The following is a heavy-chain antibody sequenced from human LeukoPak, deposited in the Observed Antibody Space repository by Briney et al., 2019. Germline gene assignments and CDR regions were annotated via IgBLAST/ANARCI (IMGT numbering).Heavy chain of an antibody. D-gene: IGHD4-23*01. CDR1: RGSIMTTHW. CDR2: IYHTGTT. Sequence: SETLSLTCTLSRGSIMTTHWWSWVRQPPGKGLEWIGEIYHTGTTNYSPSLKSRLTISVDQSRNQFSLRLRSVTAADTATYYCAAWGVDYGGNFDYSDYWGQGTLVTVSS. CDR3: AAWGVDYGGNFDYSDY. J-gene: IGHJ4*02. V-gene: IGHV4-4*02.